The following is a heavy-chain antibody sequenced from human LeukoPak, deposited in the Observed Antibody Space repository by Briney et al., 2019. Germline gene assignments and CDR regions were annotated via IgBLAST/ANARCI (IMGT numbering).Heavy chain of an antibody. CDR2: INPNSGGT. D-gene: IGHD1-26*01. CDR1: GYTFTGYY. V-gene: IGHV1-2*02. CDR3: ARAPPYNGSYRFDY. J-gene: IGHJ4*02. Sequence: GASVKVSCKASGYTFTGYYMHWVRQAPGQGLEWMGWINPNSGGTNYAQKFQGRVTMTRDTSISTAYMELSRLRSDDTAVYYCARAPPYNGSYRFDYWGQGTLVTVSS.